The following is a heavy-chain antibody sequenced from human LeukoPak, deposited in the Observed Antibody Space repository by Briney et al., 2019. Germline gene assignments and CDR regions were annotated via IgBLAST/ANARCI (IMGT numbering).Heavy chain of an antibody. Sequence: SETLSLTCTVSGGSISSYYWSWIRQPPGKGLEWIGYIYYSGSTNYNPSLKSRVTISVDTSKNQFSLKLSSVTAADTAVYYCARVAGGSILRGLFDYWGQGTLVTVSS. CDR1: GGSISSYY. D-gene: IGHD1-26*01. J-gene: IGHJ4*02. V-gene: IGHV4-59*01. CDR2: IYYSGST. CDR3: ARVAGGSILRGLFDY.